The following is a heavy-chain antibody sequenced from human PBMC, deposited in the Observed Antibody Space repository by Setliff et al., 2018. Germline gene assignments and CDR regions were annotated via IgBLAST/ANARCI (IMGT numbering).Heavy chain of an antibody. D-gene: IGHD3-10*01. CDR3: RVWIGDLSRDF. CDR1: GFTFSSFA. J-gene: IGHJ4*02. V-gene: IGHV3-23*01. CDR2: INVGGTNT. Sequence: GGSLRLSCAASGFTFSSFAMSWVRQAPGKRLEWVSIINVGGTNTYYRDSVKGRFTISRDNSKNTFDFQMNSLRAEDTAVYYCRVWIGDLSRDFWGRGTLVTVSS.